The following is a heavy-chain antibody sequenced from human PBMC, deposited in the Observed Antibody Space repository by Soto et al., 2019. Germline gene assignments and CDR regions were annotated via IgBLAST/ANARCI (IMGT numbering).Heavy chain of an antibody. V-gene: IGHV1-3*01. CDR1: GYTFTSYA. CDR3: ARVLTAAGFDY. Sequence: GASVKVSCKASGYTFTSYAMHWVPQAPGQRLEWMGWINAGNGNAKYSQKFQGRVTITRDTSTSTAYMELRSLRSDDTAVYYCARVLTAAGFDYWGQGTLVTVSS. D-gene: IGHD6-13*01. CDR2: INAGNGNA. J-gene: IGHJ4*02.